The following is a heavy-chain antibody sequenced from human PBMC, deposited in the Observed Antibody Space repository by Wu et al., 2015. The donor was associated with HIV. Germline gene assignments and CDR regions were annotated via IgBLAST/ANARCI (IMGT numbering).Heavy chain of an antibody. J-gene: IGHJ4*02. Sequence: QVQLVQSGAEVKKPGASIKVSCKASGYTFTSYYMHWVRQAPGQGLEWMGIINPSGDSTNYAQKFQGRVTMTRDTSTSTVYMELSSLRSEDTAVYYCASGRGYSYGYDYWGQGTLVTVSS. V-gene: IGHV1-46*01. CDR1: GYTFTSYY. CDR3: ASGRGYSYGYDY. D-gene: IGHD5-18*01. CDR2: INPSGDST.